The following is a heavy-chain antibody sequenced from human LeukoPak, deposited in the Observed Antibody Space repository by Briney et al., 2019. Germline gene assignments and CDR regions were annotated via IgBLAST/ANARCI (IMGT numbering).Heavy chain of an antibody. CDR3: ARGPTMVRLNY. Sequence: KPSETLSLTCAVYGGSFSGYYWSWIRQPPGKGLEWIGEINHSGSTNYNPSLKGRVTISVDTSKNQFSLKLSSVTAADTAVYYCARGPTMVRLNYWGQGTLVTVSS. J-gene: IGHJ4*02. CDR1: GGSFSGYY. CDR2: INHSGST. V-gene: IGHV4-34*01. D-gene: IGHD3-10*01.